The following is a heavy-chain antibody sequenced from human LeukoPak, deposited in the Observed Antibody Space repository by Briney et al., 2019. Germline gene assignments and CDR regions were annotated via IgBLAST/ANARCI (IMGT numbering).Heavy chain of an antibody. D-gene: IGHD1-1*01. J-gene: IGHJ5*02. CDR2: ISAYYGNT. CDR3: ARVPGAVQLERPGGVRWFDP. Sequence: ASVKVSCKASGYTLTSYGISWVRQAPGQGLEWMGWISAYYGNTNYAQKLQGRVTMTTDTSTSTAYMELRSLRSDDTAVYYCARVPGAVQLERPGGVRWFDPWGQGTLVTVSS. CDR1: GYTLTSYG. V-gene: IGHV1-18*04.